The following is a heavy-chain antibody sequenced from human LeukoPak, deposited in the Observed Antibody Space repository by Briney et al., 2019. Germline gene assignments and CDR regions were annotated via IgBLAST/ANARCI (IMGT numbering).Heavy chain of an antibody. J-gene: IGHJ3*02. CDR2: INSDGSST. V-gene: IGHV3-74*01. CDR1: GFTFSSYW. CDR3: AREGVDTNRGAFDI. Sequence: PGGSLRLSCAASGFTFSSYWMHWARQAPGKGLVWVSRINSDGSSTSYADSVKGRFTISRDNAKNTLYLQMNSLRAEDTAVYYCAREGVDTNRGAFDIWGQGTMVTVSS. D-gene: IGHD7-27*01.